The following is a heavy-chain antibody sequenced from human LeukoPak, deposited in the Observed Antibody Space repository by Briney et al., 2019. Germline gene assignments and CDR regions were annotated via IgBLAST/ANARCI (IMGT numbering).Heavy chain of an antibody. J-gene: IGHJ3*02. D-gene: IGHD3-22*01. V-gene: IGHV1-69*04. CDR1: GGTFSSYA. CDR2: IIPILGIA. CDR3: ASDKNYYDSSGYYYRLGAFDI. Sequence: SVTVSCKASGGTFSSYAISWVRQAPGQGLEWMGRIIPILGIANYAQKFQGRVTITADKSTSTAYMELSSLRSEDTAVYYCASDKNYYDSSGYYYRLGAFDIWGQGTMVTVSS.